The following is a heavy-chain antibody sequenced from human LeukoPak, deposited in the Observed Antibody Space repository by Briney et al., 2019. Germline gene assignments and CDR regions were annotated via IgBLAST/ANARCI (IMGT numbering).Heavy chain of an antibody. D-gene: IGHD3-3*01. CDR1: GYTFTSYG. CDR2: ISGYNGDT. V-gene: IGHV1-18*01. CDR3: ARTTTGTPAYDFWSGYFDAFDI. Sequence: ASVKVSCKASGYTFTSYGISWVRQAPGQGLEWMGWISGYNGDTTYAQKFLDRVTMTTDTSTSTAYMELSSLRSEDTAVYYCARTTTGTPAYDFWSGYFDAFDIWGQGTMVTVSS. J-gene: IGHJ3*02.